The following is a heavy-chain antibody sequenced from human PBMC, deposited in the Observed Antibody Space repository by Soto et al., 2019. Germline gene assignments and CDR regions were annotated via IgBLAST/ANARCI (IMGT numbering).Heavy chain of an antibody. CDR1: GFTFSSYA. CDR3: AREGRKYSPFDY. D-gene: IGHD5-18*01. CDR2: ISYDGSNK. J-gene: IGHJ4*02. V-gene: IGHV3-30-3*01. Sequence: QVQLVESGGDVVQPGRSLRLSCAASGFTFSSYAMHWVRQAPGKGLEWVAVISYDGSNKYYADSVKGRFTISRDNSKNTLYLQMNSLRAEDTAVYYCAREGRKYSPFDYWGQGTLVTVSS.